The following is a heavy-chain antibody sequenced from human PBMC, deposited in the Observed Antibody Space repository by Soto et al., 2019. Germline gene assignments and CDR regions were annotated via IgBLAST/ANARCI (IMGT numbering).Heavy chain of an antibody. CDR1: GDSVSSVGSF. CDR2: IYSSGTT. D-gene: IGHD3-10*01. V-gene: IGHV4-61*08. Sequence: QVHLQESGPGLVKPSETLSLTRTVSGDSVSSVGSFWHWIRQPPGKGLEWIGYIYSSGTTRYNPSLKGRVTISLDTSRNQFSLKVRSLTSADTAVYYCASLINAAFDFWGQGTLITVSS. CDR3: ASLINAAFDF. J-gene: IGHJ4*02.